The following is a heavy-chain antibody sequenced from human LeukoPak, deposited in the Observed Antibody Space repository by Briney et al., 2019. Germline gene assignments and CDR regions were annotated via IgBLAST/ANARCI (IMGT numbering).Heavy chain of an antibody. D-gene: IGHD5-18*01. CDR3: ATVDTAMVTRY. CDR2: INHSGGT. CDR1: GGSFSGYY. V-gene: IGHV4-34*01. Sequence: SETLSLTCAVYGGSFSGYYWNWTRQPPGKGLEWIGEINHSGGTNYNPSLKSRVAISVDTSMNQFSLKLSSVTAADTAVYFCATVDTAMVTRYWGQGTLVTVSS. J-gene: IGHJ4*02.